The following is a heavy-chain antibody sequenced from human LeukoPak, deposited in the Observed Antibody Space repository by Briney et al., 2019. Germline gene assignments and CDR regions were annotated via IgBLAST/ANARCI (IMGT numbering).Heavy chain of an antibody. V-gene: IGHV1-2*02. CDR1: GYTFTGYY. D-gene: IGHD1-26*01. CDR2: INPNSGGT. CDR3: ARDRSGIVGAAAY. J-gene: IGHJ4*02. Sequence: ASVKVSCKASGYTFTGYYMHWVRQAPGQGLEWMGWINPNSGGTNYAQKFQGRVTMTRDTSISTAYMELSRLRPDDTAVYYCARDRSGIVGAAAYWGQGTLVTVSS.